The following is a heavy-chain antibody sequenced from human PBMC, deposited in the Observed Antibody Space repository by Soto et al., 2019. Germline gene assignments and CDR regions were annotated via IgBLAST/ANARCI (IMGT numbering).Heavy chain of an antibody. CDR3: AKGGTYSNLIIRDYFDP. Sequence: SETLSLTCTVSGGSISSYYWSWIRQSPGKGLEWIGYINYSGSTNYNPSLKSRVTISVDTSKNQLSLKLSSVTAADTAMYYCAKGGTYSNLIIRDYFDPWGQGTRVTVSS. CDR1: GGSISSYY. J-gene: IGHJ5*02. D-gene: IGHD6-13*01. CDR2: INYSGST. V-gene: IGHV4-59*01.